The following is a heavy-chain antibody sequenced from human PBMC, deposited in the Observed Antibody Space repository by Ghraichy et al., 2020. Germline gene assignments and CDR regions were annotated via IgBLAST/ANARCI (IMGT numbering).Heavy chain of an antibody. CDR1: GLTFSIYA. V-gene: IGHV3-30*02. J-gene: IGHJ4*02. Sequence: GGSLRLSCAASGLTFSIYAMHWVRQAPGKGLEWVAFVRPDGSSSYYADPVKGRFTISRDNSKNTVYLQMSSLRPEDSAVYYCAKDVGGSWDLAHWGQGTLVTVSS. D-gene: IGHD2-15*01. CDR2: VRPDGSSS. CDR3: AKDVGGSWDLAH.